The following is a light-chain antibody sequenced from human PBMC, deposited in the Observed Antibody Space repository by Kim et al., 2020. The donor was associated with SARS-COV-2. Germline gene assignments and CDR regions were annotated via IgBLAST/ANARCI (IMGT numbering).Light chain of an antibody. Sequence: EIVLTQSPGTLSLSPGETATLSCRASQNVTSNFLAWYQKRPGQAPTLLIYDASTGATGIPDRFSGGGSGTDFTLTISRLEPEDFAVYFCQHVGGSSYTFGQGTKLDIK. V-gene: IGKV3-20*01. J-gene: IGKJ2*01. CDR3: QHVGGSSYT. CDR1: QNVTSNF. CDR2: DAS.